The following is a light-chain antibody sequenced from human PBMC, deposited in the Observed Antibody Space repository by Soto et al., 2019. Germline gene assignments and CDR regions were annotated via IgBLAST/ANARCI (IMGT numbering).Light chain of an antibody. CDR2: YNN. CDR1: NSNIGSNT. J-gene: IGLJ1*01. V-gene: IGLV1-44*01. CDR3: AAWDASLSACV. Sequence: QSVLTQPPSASGTPGQRVTISCSGSNSNIGSNTVNWYQHLPRMAPKLLIYYNNQRPSGVPDRFSGSRSGTSASLAIVGLRSEDEAVYYCAAWDASLSACVFGNGTKLTVL.